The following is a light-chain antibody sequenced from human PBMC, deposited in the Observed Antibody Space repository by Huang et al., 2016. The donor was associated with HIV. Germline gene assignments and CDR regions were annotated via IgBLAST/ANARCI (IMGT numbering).Light chain of an antibody. CDR1: HNVSNN. Sequence: EIKMTQSPATLSVSPGGRVTLSCRASHNVSNNLDWYQQKTGKAPRLLLYDTSTRASGIPARFSGSGSGTEFTLTISGLQYEDFAIYYCQQYDKWPPGLTFGGGTKVEI. CDR2: DTS. J-gene: IGKJ4*01. V-gene: IGKV3D-15*01. CDR3: QQYDKWPPGLT.